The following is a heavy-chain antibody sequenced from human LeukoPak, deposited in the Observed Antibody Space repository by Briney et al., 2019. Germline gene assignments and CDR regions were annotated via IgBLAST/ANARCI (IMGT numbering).Heavy chain of an antibody. CDR1: GGSISPYS. CDR3: ARGIGKAGLGDSYYGLDV. D-gene: IGHD3-16*01. V-gene: IGHV4-34*01. CDR2: INDSGST. Sequence: SETLSLTCTVSGGSISPYSWNWIRQSPGKGLEWIGEINDSGSTNYNPSLESRVTMSVDTSKNQFSLKLSSVTAADTAVYFCARGIGKAGLGDSYYGLDVWGQGTTVTVSS. J-gene: IGHJ6*02.